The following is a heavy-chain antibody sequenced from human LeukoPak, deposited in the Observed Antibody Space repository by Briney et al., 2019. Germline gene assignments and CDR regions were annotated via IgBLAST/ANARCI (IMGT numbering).Heavy chain of an antibody. CDR3: ASRDYYGSGSYQY. D-gene: IGHD3-10*01. Sequence: ASETLSLTCTVSGGSISSGDYYWSWIHQPPGKGLEWIGYIYYSGRTYYNPSLKSRVTISVDTSENHFSLKLTSVTAADTAVYYCASRDYYGSGSYQYWGQGTLVTVSS. CDR1: GGSISSGDYY. V-gene: IGHV4-30-4*01. CDR2: IYYSGRT. J-gene: IGHJ4*02.